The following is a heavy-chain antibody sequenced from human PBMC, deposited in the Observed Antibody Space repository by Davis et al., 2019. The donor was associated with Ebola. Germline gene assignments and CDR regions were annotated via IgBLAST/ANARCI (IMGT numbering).Heavy chain of an antibody. V-gene: IGHV3-15*01. CDR3: TTSTVPLRLPRDAFDI. D-gene: IGHD4-17*01. Sequence: PGGSLRLSCAASGFTFSNAWMSWVRQAPGKGLEWVGRIKSKTDGGTTDYAAPVKGRFTISRDESKNTLYLQMNSLKTEDTAVYYCTTSTVPLRLPRDAFDIWGQGTMVTVSS. CDR1: GFTFSNAW. J-gene: IGHJ3*02. CDR2: IKSKTDGGTT.